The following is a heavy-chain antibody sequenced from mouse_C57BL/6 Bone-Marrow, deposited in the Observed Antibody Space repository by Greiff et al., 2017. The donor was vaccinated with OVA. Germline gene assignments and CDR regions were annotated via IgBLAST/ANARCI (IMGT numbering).Heavy chain of an antibody. D-gene: IGHD2-3*01. CDR1: GYAFTNYL. J-gene: IGHJ1*03. V-gene: IGHV1-54*01. CDR2: INPGSGGT. Sequence: VKLMESGAELVRPGTSVKVSCKASGYAFTNYLIEWVKQRPGQGLEWIGVINPGSGGTNYNEKFKGKATLTADKSSSTAYMQLSSLTSEDSAVYFCARRYDGYYVYWYFDVWGTGTTVTVSS. CDR3: ARRYDGYYVYWYFDV.